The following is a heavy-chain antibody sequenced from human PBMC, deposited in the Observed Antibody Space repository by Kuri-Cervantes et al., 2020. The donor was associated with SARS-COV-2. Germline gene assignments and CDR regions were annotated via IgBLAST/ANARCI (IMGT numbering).Heavy chain of an antibody. D-gene: IGHD3-16*02. Sequence: SETLSLTCTVSGGSLSNFYWSWIRQSAEKGLEWIGRIYASGTTKFNPSLKSRLSMSVDTSKNQFSLRLTSVTAADTAVYYCARDREVTFGGVIDRGFDYWGQGNLVTVSS. CDR2: IYASGTT. CDR1: GGSLSNFY. J-gene: IGHJ4*02. V-gene: IGHV4-4*07. CDR3: ARDREVTFGGVIDRGFDY.